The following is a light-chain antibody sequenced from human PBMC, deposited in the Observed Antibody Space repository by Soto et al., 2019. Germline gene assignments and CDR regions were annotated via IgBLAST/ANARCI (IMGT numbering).Light chain of an antibody. Sequence: DIQMTQSPSSLSASVGDRVTITCRASQSIRNYLNWYQQKPGKAPKLLIEFASTLQSGVPSRFSGSGSGTDFTLTITSLQPADFATYYCQQTYTTPLTFGGGTKVEIK. J-gene: IGKJ4*01. V-gene: IGKV1-39*01. CDR3: QQTYTTPLT. CDR1: QSIRNY. CDR2: FAS.